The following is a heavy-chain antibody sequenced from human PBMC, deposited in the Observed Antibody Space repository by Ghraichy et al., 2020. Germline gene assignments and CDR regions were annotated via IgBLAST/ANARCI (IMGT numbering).Heavy chain of an antibody. J-gene: IGHJ5*02. CDR3: AGHYYGSGSYGSPFDP. Sequence: SETLSLTCAVYGGSFSGYYWSWIRQPPGKGLEWIGEINHSGSTNYNPSLKSRVTISVDTSKNQFSLKLSSVTAADTAVYYCAGHYYGSGSYGSPFDPWGQGTLVTVSS. V-gene: IGHV4-34*01. D-gene: IGHD3-10*01. CDR1: GGSFSGYY. CDR2: INHSGST.